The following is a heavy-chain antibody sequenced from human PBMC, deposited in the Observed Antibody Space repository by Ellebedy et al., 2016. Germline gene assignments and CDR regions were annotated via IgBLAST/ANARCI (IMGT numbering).Heavy chain of an antibody. CDR3: ARDRGDYSISGP. D-gene: IGHD4-11*01. CDR1: GFTFGRYW. J-gene: IGHJ5*02. V-gene: IGHV3-74*01. CDR2: IKRDGSST. Sequence: GGSLRLSCVASGFTFGRYWMHWVRQAPGNKLVWVSRIKRDGSSTTYADSVKGRFTTSRDNARNTLYLQMKSLRGEDTAVYFCARDRGDYSISGPWGQGTLVTVSS.